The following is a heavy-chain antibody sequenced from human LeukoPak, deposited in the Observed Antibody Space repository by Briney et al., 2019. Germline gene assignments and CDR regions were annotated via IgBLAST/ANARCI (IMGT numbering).Heavy chain of an antibody. CDR2: ISDSGGST. Sequence: GGSLRLSCAASGFTFSSYGMSWVRQAPGKGLEWVSAISDSGGSTYYADSVKGRFTISRDNSKNTLFLQMNSLRVADTAVYYCAKRVGYSYGYYFDYWGQGTLVTVSS. D-gene: IGHD5-18*01. CDR1: GFTFSSYG. V-gene: IGHV3-23*01. CDR3: AKRVGYSYGYYFDY. J-gene: IGHJ4*02.